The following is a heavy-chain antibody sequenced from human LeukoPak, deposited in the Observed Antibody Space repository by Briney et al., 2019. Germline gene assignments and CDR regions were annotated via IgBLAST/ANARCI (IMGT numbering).Heavy chain of an antibody. CDR3: ARHRFAWYDFDV. CDR2: KYYAGST. D-gene: IGHD3-9*01. J-gene: IGHJ3*01. Sequence: PSETLSLTCTVSGASINDHYGSWIRQPPGKGLEWIGYKYYAGSTSTNPSLESRVTISVDTSKNQFSLNLYSVTAADTAVYYCARHRFAWYDFDVWGQGTRVTVS. CDR1: GASINDHY. V-gene: IGHV4-59*08.